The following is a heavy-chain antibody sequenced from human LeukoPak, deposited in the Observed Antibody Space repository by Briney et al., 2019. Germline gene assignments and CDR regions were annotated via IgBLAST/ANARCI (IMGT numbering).Heavy chain of an antibody. V-gene: IGHV3-23*01. CDR1: GFTFSSYA. CDR3: AKVMKGSERLTMVRGVIIKTAGLYYMDV. Sequence: PGGSLRLSCAASGFTFSSYAMSWVRQAPGKGLEWVSAISGSGGSTYYADSVKGRFTISRDNSKNTVHLQMNSLRAEDTAVYYCAKVMKGSERLTMVRGVIIKTAGLYYMDVWGKGTTVTVSS. J-gene: IGHJ6*03. D-gene: IGHD3-10*01. CDR2: ISGSGGST.